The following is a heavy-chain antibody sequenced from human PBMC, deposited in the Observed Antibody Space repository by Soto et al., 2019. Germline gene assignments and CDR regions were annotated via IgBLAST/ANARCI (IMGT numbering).Heavy chain of an antibody. CDR2: IRGSDGTT. J-gene: IGHJ4*02. D-gene: IGHD5-12*01. CDR3: AKGAWLDF. V-gene: IGHV3-23*01. Sequence: EVQLLDSGGGLVQPGGSLRLSCEASGFSFSTFDMSWVRQAPGKGLQCVSFIRGSDGTTYYAESVRGRFTISRDNSRNTLYLQMNSLRADDTALYYCAKGAWLDFWGPGTLVTVSS. CDR1: GFSFSTFD.